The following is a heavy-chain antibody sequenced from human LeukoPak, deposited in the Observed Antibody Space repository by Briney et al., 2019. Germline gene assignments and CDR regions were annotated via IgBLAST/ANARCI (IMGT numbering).Heavy chain of an antibody. CDR3: ASTYYYDSSGYYIDAFDN. CDR1: GGSISSGGYY. CDR2: IYYSGST. J-gene: IGHJ3*02. D-gene: IGHD3-22*01. Sequence: PSETLSLTCTVSGGSISSGGYYWSWIRQHPGKDLEWIGYIYYSGSTYYNPSLKSRVTISVDRSKNQFSLKLSSVTAADTAVYYCASTYYYDSSGYYIDAFDNWGQGTMVTVSS. V-gene: IGHV4-31*03.